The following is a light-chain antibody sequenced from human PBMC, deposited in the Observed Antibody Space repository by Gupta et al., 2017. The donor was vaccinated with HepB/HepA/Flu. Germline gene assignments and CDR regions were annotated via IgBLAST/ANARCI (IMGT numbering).Light chain of an antibody. CDR3: DLQADKISSGV. J-gene: IGLJ2*01. CDR2: KNK. V-gene: IGLV1-47*01. Sequence: QSVLTQPLPMSGTPGQRVTISCSGTSSTIGSNYVSWYQQLPGTAPKLLIYKNKQRPSGVPDRFSGSSASTSDSPALTVPRSKDEAEDDYDLQADKISSGVFGGGTKLTVL. CDR1: SSTIGSNY.